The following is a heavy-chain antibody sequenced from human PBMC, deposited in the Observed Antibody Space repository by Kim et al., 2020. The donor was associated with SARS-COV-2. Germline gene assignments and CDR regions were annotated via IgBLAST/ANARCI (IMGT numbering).Heavy chain of an antibody. CDR1: GGSFSGYY. V-gene: IGHV4-34*01. CDR3: ARGNLCHTMRVVVITALSYYFDY. CDR2: INDSGST. Sequence: SETLSLTCAVYGGSFSGYYWSWIRQPPGKGLEWIGEINDSGSTNYNPSLKSRVTISVDTSKNQFSLKLNSVTAADTAVYYCARGNLCHTMRVVVITALSYYFDYWGQGTLVTVSS. J-gene: IGHJ4*02. D-gene: IGHD3-22*01.